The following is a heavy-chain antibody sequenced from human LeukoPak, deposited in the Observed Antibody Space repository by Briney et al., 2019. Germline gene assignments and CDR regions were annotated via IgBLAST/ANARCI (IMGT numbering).Heavy chain of an antibody. CDR2: IYPGDSDT. J-gene: IGHJ6*02. CDR3: SRRFYGIDV. CDR1: GYSFTTYW. Sequence: GEALKISCKGSGYSFTTYWIGWVRQMPGKSLEWMGIIYPGDSDTKYSPSFQGQVTISADKSISTAYLQWSSLKASDNAMYYCSRRFYGIDVGGQGNTVSVSS. V-gene: IGHV5-51*01.